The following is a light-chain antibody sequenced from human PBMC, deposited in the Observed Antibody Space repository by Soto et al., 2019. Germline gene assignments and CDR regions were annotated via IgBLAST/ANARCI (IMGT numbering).Light chain of an antibody. CDR1: QSLTSSY. CDR3: QQYNSWPRT. Sequence: VWTQSPGTLTLSAWSRSTLSFSSSQSLTSSYLAWYQQKPGQAPRLLIYGASTRATGIPARFSGSGSGTEFTLTISSLQSEDFAVYYCQQYNSWPRTFGQGTKVDIK. V-gene: IGKV3-15*01. J-gene: IGKJ1*01. CDR2: GAS.